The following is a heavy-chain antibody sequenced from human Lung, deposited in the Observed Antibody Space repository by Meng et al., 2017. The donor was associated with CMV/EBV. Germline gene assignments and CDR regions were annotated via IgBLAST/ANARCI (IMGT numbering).Heavy chain of an antibody. Sequence: ASVXVFXKASGYTFSSYDIIWGRQAPGQGREWMGWMNPNNGNTGYAKKFQGRITMTRDTSRSTAYLEVRSLRSDDTAVYFCARTRLVVPACSVYRQSGGGRFDPWXQGTXVTVAS. CDR3: ARTRLVVPACSVYRQSGGGRFDP. D-gene: IGHD2-2*01. V-gene: IGHV1-8*01. J-gene: IGHJ5*02. CDR2: MNPNNGNT. CDR1: GYTFSSYD.